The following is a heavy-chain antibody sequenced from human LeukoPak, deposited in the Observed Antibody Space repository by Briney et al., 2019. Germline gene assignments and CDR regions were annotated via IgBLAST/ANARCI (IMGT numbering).Heavy chain of an antibody. J-gene: IGHJ4*02. D-gene: IGHD1-14*01. CDR2: INQGGSDK. CDR3: TRDRSRAEDD. V-gene: IGHV3-7*01. CDR1: GFTFIGRW. Sequence: GGSLRLSCAASGFTFIGRWMRWVRQAPGKGLEWVANINQGGSDKYYVDSVKGRFTISRDNANNLLYLQMNSLRGEDTAVYYCTRDRSRAEDDWGQGTLVTVSS.